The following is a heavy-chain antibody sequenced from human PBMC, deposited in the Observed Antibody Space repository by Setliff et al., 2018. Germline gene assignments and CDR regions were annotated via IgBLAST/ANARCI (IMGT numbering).Heavy chain of an antibody. CDR2: IKSKTDGGTT. V-gene: IGHV3-15*01. CDR1: GFTFINAW. D-gene: IGHD5-12*01. CDR3: TTDPVGNSGFDV. J-gene: IGHJ3*01. Sequence: GGSLRLSCTASGFTFINAWMSWVRQAPGKGLEWVGRIKSKTDGGTTDYAAPVKGRFTISRDDAKNTLYLQMDSLKTEDTAVYFCTTDPVGNSGFDVWGQGTMVTVSS.